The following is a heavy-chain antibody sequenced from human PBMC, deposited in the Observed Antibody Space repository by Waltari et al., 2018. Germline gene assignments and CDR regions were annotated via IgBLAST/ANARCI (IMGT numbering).Heavy chain of an antibody. Sequence: QLQLQESGPGLVKPSETLSLTCTVSGGSISSSSYYWGWIRQPPGKGLEWIGSIYYRGNTYYNPSLKSRVTISVDTSKNQFSLKLSSVTAADTALYYCASEGPHSRYYYYYGMDVWGQGTTVTVSS. V-gene: IGHV4-39*01. D-gene: IGHD2-21*01. CDR2: IYYRGNT. J-gene: IGHJ6*02. CDR3: ASEGPHSRYYYYYGMDV. CDR1: GGSISSSSYY.